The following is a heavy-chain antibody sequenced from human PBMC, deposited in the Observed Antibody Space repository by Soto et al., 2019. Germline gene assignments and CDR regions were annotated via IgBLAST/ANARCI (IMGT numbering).Heavy chain of an antibody. CDR2: ISGSGGST. CDR1: GFTFSSYA. D-gene: IGHD1-26*01. J-gene: IGHJ5*01. CDR3: VRNEEQWELLGWFDS. V-gene: IGHV3-23*01. Sequence: EVQLLESGGCLVQPGGSLRLSCAASGFTFSSYAMSWVRQAPGKGLGWVSAISGSGGSTYYADSVKGRFTISRDNSKNTLYLQMNSLRAEDTAVNYCVRNEEQWELLGWFDSWGQGTMVTVSS.